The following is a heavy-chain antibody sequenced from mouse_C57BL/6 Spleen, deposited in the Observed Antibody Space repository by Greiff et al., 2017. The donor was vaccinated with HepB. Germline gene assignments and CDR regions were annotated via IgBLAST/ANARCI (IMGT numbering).Heavy chain of an antibody. CDR3: ARENYYVSSHHD. V-gene: IGHV14-2*01. Sequence: VHVKQSGAELVKPGASVKLSCTASGFNIKDYYMHWVKQRTEQGLEWIGRIDPEDGATKYAPKFQGKATITADTSSNTAYMQLRGLASADTAVYYWARENYYVSSHHDWGPGTTLTVSS. D-gene: IGHD1-1*01. CDR1: GFNIKDYY. CDR2: IDPEDGAT. J-gene: IGHJ2*01.